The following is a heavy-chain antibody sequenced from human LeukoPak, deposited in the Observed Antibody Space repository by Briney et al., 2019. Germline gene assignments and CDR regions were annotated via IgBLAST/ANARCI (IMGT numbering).Heavy chain of an antibody. CDR3: ARGTVPYYYYYGMDV. J-gene: IGHJ6*02. V-gene: IGHV4-59*01. CDR1: GGSISSYY. Sequence: SETLSLTCTDSGGSISSYYWSWIRQPPGKGLEWIGYIYYSGSTNYNPSLKSRVTISVDTSKNQFSLKLSSVTAADTAVYYCARGTVPYYYYYGMDVWGQGTTVTVSS. D-gene: IGHD4-17*01. CDR2: IYYSGST.